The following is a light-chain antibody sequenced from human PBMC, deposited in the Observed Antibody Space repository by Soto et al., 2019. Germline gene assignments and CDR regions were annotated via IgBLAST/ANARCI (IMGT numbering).Light chain of an antibody. CDR3: QQYGSSPPGVT. CDR1: QSVSSSY. V-gene: IGKV3-20*01. Sequence: EIVLTQSPGTLSLSPGERATLSCRASQSVSSSYLAWYQQKPGQAPRLLIYGASSRATGIPDRFSGSGSGTAFPLTFSRREPQDFAVYYCQQYGSSPPGVTFGPGTKVDIK. CDR2: GAS. J-gene: IGKJ3*01.